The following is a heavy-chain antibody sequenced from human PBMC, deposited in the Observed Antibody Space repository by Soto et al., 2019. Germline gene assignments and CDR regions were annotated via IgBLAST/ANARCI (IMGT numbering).Heavy chain of an antibody. CDR1: GGTFSSYA. CDR2: IIPISDTT. CDR3: ARSQGSSTSLEIYYYYYYGMDV. Sequence: QVQLVQSGAEVKKPGSSVKVSCKASGGTFSSYAISWVRQAPGQGLEWMGGIIPISDTTNYAQKFQGRVPMTADESTSPAYMELSSLRSEDTAVYYCARSQGSSTSLEIYYYYYYGMDVWGQGTTVTVSS. J-gene: IGHJ6*02. D-gene: IGHD2-2*01. V-gene: IGHV1-69*01.